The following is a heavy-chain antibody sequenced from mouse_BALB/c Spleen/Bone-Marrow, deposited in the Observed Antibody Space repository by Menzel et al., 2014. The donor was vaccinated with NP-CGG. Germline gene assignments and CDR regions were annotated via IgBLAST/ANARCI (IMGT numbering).Heavy chain of an antibody. CDR2: IDPSNGNT. CDR1: GFNIKDTY. J-gene: IGHJ2*01. V-gene: IGHV14-3*02. CDR3: ARYYYSCYFDY. Sequence: EVKLMESGAELVKPGASVKLSCTASGFNIKDTYMHWVKHRPEQGLEWIGRIDPSNGNTKYHPKFQGKATITADTSSNTAYLQLSKLTSEDNAVKYCARYYYSCYFDYWGQGTTLTVSS. D-gene: IGHD1-2*01.